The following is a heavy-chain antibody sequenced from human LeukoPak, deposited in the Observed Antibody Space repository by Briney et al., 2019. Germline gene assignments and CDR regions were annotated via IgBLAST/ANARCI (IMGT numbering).Heavy chain of an antibody. J-gene: IGHJ6*03. CDR2: IKSKTDGGTT. CDR3: TTLGSSWWTDYMDV. Sequence: PGGSLRLSCAASGFTFSNAWMSWVRQAPGKGLEWVGRIKSKTDGGTTDYAAPVKGRFTISRDDTKNTLYLQMNSLKTEDTAVYYCTTLGSSWWTDYMDVWGKGTTVTVSS. D-gene: IGHD6-13*01. V-gene: IGHV3-15*01. CDR1: GFTFSNAW.